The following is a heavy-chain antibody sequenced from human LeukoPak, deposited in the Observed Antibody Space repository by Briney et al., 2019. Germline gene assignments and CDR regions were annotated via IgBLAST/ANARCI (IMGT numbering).Heavy chain of an antibody. CDR3: AKADGNYGRGGLDY. Sequence: GGSLRLSCAASGFTFSDYAMSWVRQAPGKGLEWVSTIAGSGATTYYADSVKGRFTTSRDNSKNTLYLQMNSLSAEDTAVYYCAKADGNYGRGGLDYWGQGTLVTVSS. D-gene: IGHD4-17*01. J-gene: IGHJ4*02. V-gene: IGHV3-23*01. CDR2: IAGSGATT. CDR1: GFTFSDYA.